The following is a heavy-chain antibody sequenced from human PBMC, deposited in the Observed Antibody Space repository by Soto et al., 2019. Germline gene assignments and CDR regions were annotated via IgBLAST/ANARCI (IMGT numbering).Heavy chain of an antibody. CDR2: IYYSGST. D-gene: IGHD3-16*02. CDR1: GGSISSGGYY. CDR3: ARDQRLGELSLGSYWYFDL. J-gene: IGHJ2*01. Sequence: QVQLQESGPGLVKPSQTLSLTCTVSGGSISSGGYYWSWIRQHPGKGLEWIGYIYYSGSTYYNPSLKSRVTRSVNTSKTQFSLKLSSVTAADTAVYYCARDQRLGELSLGSYWYFDLWGRGTLVTVSS. V-gene: IGHV4-31*03.